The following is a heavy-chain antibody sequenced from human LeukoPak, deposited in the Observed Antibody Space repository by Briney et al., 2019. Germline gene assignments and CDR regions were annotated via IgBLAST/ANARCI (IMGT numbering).Heavy chain of an antibody. D-gene: IGHD3-10*01. CDR3: ARTRRSGSYYYYYYGMDV. CDR2: INHSGST. CDR1: RGSFSDYY. V-gene: IGHV4-34*01. J-gene: IGHJ6*02. Sequence: PSETLSLTCGAFRGSFSDYYWSWIRQSPGKGLEWIGEINHSGSTNYNPSLKSRVTISVDTSKNQFSLKLSSVTAADTAVYYCARTRRSGSYYYYYYGMDVWGQGTTVTVSS.